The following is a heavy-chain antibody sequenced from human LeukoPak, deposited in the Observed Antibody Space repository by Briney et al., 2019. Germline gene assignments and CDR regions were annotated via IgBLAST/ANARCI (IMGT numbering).Heavy chain of an antibody. D-gene: IGHD6-13*01. CDR3: ATRPGCSTWHGVFDF. V-gene: IGHV4-59*11. J-gene: IGHJ4*02. CDR2: IYDSETT. CDR1: GVSIRNHY. Sequence: PSETLSLTCTVSGVSIRNHYWSWIRQPPGKGLEWIGYIYDSETTNYNPSLKSRVTMSLDTSKNQFSLKLSSVTAADTALYYCATRPGCSTWHGVFDFWSRGTLVTVSS.